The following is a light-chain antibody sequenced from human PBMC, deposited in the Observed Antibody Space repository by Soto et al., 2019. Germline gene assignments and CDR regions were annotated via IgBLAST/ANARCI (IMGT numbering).Light chain of an antibody. Sequence: QSALTQPASVSGSPGQSITISCTGTSSDVGGYNNVAWYQQHPGKVPRLMIYDVSNRPSGVSDRFSGSKSGNTASLTISGLQTEDEGDYYCSSYMTGNAYVFGTGTKLTVL. CDR3: SSYMTGNAYV. CDR2: DVS. J-gene: IGLJ1*01. V-gene: IGLV2-14*01. CDR1: SSDVGGYNN.